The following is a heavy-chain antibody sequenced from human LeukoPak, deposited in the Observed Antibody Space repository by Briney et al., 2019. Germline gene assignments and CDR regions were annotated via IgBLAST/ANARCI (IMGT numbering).Heavy chain of an antibody. CDR1: GFTFSSYS. Sequence: GGSLRLSCAASGFTFSSYSMNWVRQAPGKGLEWVSSISSSSYIYYADSVKGRFTISRDNAKNSLYLQMNSLRAEDTAVYYCARSSGYSYTTYYYYMDVWGKGTTVTVSS. D-gene: IGHD5-18*01. CDR2: ISSSSYI. V-gene: IGHV3-21*01. J-gene: IGHJ6*03. CDR3: ARSSGYSYTTYYYYMDV.